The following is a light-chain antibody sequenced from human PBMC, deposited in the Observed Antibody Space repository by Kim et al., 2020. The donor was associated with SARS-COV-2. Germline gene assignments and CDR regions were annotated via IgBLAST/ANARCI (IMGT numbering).Light chain of an antibody. CDR1: QSISSW. V-gene: IGKV1-5*03. CDR2: KAS. Sequence: VGDRVTITGRASQSISSWLAWYQQKPGKAPKLLICKASSLESGVPSRFSGSGSGTEFTLTISSLQPDEFATYYCQQYNSYSATFGQGTKLEI. CDR3: QQYNSYSAT. J-gene: IGKJ2*01.